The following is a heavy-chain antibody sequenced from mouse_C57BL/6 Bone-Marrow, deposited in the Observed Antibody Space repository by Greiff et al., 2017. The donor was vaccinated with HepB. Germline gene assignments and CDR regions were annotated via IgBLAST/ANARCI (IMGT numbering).Heavy chain of an antibody. V-gene: IGHV1-19*01. D-gene: IGHD2-4*01. CDR1: GYTFTDYY. CDR3: AREDYPYDY. Sequence: DVKLQESGPVLVKPGASVKMSCKASGYTFTDYYMNWVKQSHGKSLEWIGVINPYNGGTSYNQKFKGKATLTVDKSSSTAYMELNSLTSEDSAVYYCAREDYPYDYWGQGTTLTVSS. CDR2: INPYNGGT. J-gene: IGHJ2*01.